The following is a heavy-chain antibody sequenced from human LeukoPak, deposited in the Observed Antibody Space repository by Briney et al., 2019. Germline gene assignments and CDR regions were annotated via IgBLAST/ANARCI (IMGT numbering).Heavy chain of an antibody. V-gene: IGHV3-23*01. CDR3: AKSAYYDFWSGYRHYFDL. CDR2: ISGSGGST. J-gene: IGHJ4*02. Sequence: GASLRLSCAASGFTFSSYAMSWVRQAPGKGLEWVSAISGSGGSTYYADSVKGRFTISRDNSKNTLYLQMNSLRAEDTAVYYCAKSAYYDFWSGYRHYFDLLGQGTLVTVSS. CDR1: GFTFSSYA. D-gene: IGHD3-3*01.